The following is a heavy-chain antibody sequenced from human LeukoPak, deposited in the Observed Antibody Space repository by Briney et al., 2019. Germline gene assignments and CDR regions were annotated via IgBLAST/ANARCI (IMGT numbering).Heavy chain of an antibody. J-gene: IGHJ4*02. Sequence: GGSLRLSCAVSGLTFTSYWMGWVRQAPGKGLEWVANINEDGSYKFHADSVKGRLTISRDNSKNSLYLQMSSLRADDTAVYYCARDATRGGDNDYWGQGTRVIVSS. CDR2: INEDGSYK. D-gene: IGHD2-21*02. V-gene: IGHV3-7*01. CDR3: ARDATRGGDNDY. CDR1: GLTFTSYW.